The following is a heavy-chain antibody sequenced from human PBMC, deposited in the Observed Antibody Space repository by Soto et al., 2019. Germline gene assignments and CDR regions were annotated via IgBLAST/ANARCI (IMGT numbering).Heavy chain of an antibody. V-gene: IGHV3-23*01. CDR2: ISGSGGST. CDR3: AKPLYYYDSSGSPGP. J-gene: IGHJ5*02. CDR1: GFTFSGYS. D-gene: IGHD3-22*01. Sequence: GVSLSLSSSSSGFTFSGYSMSWIRQAPGKGLEWVSAISGSGGSTYYADSVKGRFTISRDNSKNPLYLQMNSLRAEDTAVYYCAKPLYYYDSSGSPGPWGQGTLVTVS.